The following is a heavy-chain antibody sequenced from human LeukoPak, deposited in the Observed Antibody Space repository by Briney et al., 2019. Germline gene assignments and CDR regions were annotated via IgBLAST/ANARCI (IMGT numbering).Heavy chain of an antibody. CDR2: IKEDGSEK. D-gene: IGHD3-3*01. CDR1: GFTFGDHA. Sequence: GGSLRLSCTGSGFTFGDHAMSWVRQAPGKGLEWVANIKEDGSEKYYVDSVKGRFTISRDNAKNSLYLQMNSLRAEDTAVYYCASQYYAFSRPFDYWGQGTLVTVSS. J-gene: IGHJ4*02. V-gene: IGHV3-7*01. CDR3: ASQYYAFSRPFDY.